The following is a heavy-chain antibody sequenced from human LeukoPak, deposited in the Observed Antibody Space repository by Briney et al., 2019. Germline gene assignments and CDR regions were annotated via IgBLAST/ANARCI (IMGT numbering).Heavy chain of an antibody. CDR2: IYTSGST. CDR1: GGSISSYY. D-gene: IGHD3-16*02. CDR3: AREITFGGVIVNDY. J-gene: IGHJ4*02. V-gene: IGHV4-4*07. Sequence: PSETLSLTCTVSGGSISSYYWSWIRQPAGKGLEWIGRIYTSGSTNYNPSLKSRVTMSVDTSKNQFSLKLSPVTAADTAVYYCAREITFGGVIVNDYWGQGALVTVSS.